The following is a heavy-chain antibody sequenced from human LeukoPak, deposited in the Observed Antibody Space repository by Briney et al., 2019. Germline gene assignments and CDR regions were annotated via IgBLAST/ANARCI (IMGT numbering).Heavy chain of an antibody. CDR2: ISSSGSTI. J-gene: IGHJ4*02. Sequence: KPGGSLRLSCAASGFTFSDYYMSWIRQAPGKGLEGVSYISSSGSTIYYADSVKGRFTISRDNAKNSLYLQMNSLRAEDTAVYYCARAVLSYCSGGRCPYFDYWGQGTLVTVSS. D-gene: IGHD2-15*01. V-gene: IGHV3-11*01. CDR3: ARAVLSYCSGGRCPYFDY. CDR1: GFTFSDYY.